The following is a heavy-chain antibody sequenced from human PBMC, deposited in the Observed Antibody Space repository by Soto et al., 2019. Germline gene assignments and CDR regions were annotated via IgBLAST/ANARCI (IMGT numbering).Heavy chain of an antibody. D-gene: IGHD3-16*01. Sequence: GGSLRLSCAASGFTFSSYAMSWVRQAPGKGLEWVSAISGSGGSTYYADSVKGRFTISRDNSKNTLYLQMNSLRAEDTAVYYCAKGLRRHLGELPDYFDYWGQGTLVTVSS. V-gene: IGHV3-23*01. J-gene: IGHJ4*02. CDR3: AKGLRRHLGELPDYFDY. CDR2: ISGSGGST. CDR1: GFTFSSYA.